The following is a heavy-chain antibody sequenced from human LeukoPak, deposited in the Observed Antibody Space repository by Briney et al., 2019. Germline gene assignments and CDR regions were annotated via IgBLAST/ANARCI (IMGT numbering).Heavy chain of an antibody. CDR1: GYSISSGYY. D-gene: IGHD3-16*01. CDR2: IYHSGST. V-gene: IGHV4-38-2*02. J-gene: IGHJ4*02. Sequence: SETLSLTCTVSGYSISSGYYWGWIRQPPGKGLEWIGSIYHSGSTCYNPSLKSRVTISVDTSKNQFSLKLSSVTAADTAVYYCARGGGQGGGPVFDYWGQGTLVTVSS. CDR3: ARGGGQGGGPVFDY.